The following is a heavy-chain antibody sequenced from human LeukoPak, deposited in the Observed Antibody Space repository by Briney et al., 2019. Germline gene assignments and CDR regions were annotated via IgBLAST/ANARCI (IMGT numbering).Heavy chain of an antibody. CDR2: IYDSGNE. J-gene: IGHJ6*03. Sequence: KASEILSLTCTASGGSISTSAVYLGWIRQPPGKGLEWLGSIYDSGNEFYNPSLKSRVTISTDTSKNQISLMLNSVNAADTDKYYCASQISGYYHYYLYYWGKGIMVTVSS. D-gene: IGHD2/OR15-2a*01. CDR3: ASQISGYYHYYLYY. CDR1: GGSISTSAVY. V-gene: IGHV4-39*01.